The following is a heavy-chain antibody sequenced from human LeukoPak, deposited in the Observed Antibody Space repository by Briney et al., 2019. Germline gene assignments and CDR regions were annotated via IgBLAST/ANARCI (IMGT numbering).Heavy chain of an antibody. Sequence: ASVKVSCKASGYTFTSYGISWVRQAPGQGLEWMGWINPNSGGTNYAQKFQGRVTMTRDTSISTAYMELSRLRSDDTAVYYCARMVMGVGARDFDYWGQGTLVTVSS. CDR3: ARMVMGVGARDFDY. J-gene: IGHJ4*02. CDR1: GYTFTSYG. V-gene: IGHV1-2*02. D-gene: IGHD1-26*01. CDR2: INPNSGGT.